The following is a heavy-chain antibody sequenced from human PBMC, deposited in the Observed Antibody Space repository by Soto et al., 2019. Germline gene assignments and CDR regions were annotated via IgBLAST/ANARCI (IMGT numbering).Heavy chain of an antibody. Sequence: QVQLVQSGAEVKKPGASVKVSCKASGYTFTSYYMHWVQQAPGQGLEWMGIINPSGGSTSYAQKFQGRVTMTRDTSTSTVYMELSSLRSEDTAVYYCACYGGNSGPFDYWGQGTLVTVSS. D-gene: IGHD4-17*01. CDR2: INPSGGST. J-gene: IGHJ4*02. V-gene: IGHV1-46*03. CDR3: ACYGGNSGPFDY. CDR1: GYTFTSYY.